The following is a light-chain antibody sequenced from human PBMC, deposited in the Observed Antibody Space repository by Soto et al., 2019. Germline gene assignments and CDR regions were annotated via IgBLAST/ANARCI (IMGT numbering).Light chain of an antibody. Sequence: QSALTQPPSASGSPGQSVTISCTGTSSDVGGYNYVSWYQQHPGKAPKLMIYEVSKWPSGVPDRFSGSKSGNTASLTVSGLQAEDEADYYCSSYAGSKLRFGGGTKLTVL. CDR3: SSYAGSKLR. J-gene: IGLJ3*02. CDR2: EVS. V-gene: IGLV2-8*01. CDR1: SSDVGGYNY.